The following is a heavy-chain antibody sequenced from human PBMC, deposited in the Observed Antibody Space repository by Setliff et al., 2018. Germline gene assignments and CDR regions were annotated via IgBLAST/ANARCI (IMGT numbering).Heavy chain of an antibody. CDR1: GATFSSYG. Sequence: SVKVSCKASGATFSSYGISWVRQAPGQGLEWMGGTIPMFGTTEYAQKFQGRLTIITDESTNTAFMQLSSLRSDDTAVYYCVREGVDGRSSTDYRYYMDVWGKGTTVTAP. J-gene: IGHJ6*03. CDR3: VREGVDGRSSTDYRYYMDV. CDR2: TIPMFGTT. V-gene: IGHV1-69*05. D-gene: IGHD6-19*01.